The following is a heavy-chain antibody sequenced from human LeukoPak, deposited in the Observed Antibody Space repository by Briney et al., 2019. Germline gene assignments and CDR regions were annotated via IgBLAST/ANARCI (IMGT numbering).Heavy chain of an antibody. CDR1: GGSISSGDYY. V-gene: IGHV4-30-4*01. D-gene: IGHD3-22*01. CDR3: ARAYYDSSGYYYLPHFDY. Sequence: SETLSLTCTVSGGSISSGDYYWSWIRQPPGKGLEWIGYIYYSGSTYYNPSLKSRVTISVDTSKNQFSLKLSSVTAADTAVYYCARAYYDSSGYYYLPHFDYWGQGTLVTVSS. CDR2: IYYSGST. J-gene: IGHJ4*02.